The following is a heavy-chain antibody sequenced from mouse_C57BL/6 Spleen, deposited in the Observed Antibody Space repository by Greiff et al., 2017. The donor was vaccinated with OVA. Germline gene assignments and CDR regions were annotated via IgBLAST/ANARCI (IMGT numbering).Heavy chain of an antibody. J-gene: IGHJ1*03. V-gene: IGHV1-26*01. D-gene: IGHD2-5*01. CDR1: GYTFTDYY. CDR2: ISPKSGGT. CDR3: ASSPTYYSNTRWYFDV. Sequence: EVQLKQSGPELVKPGASVKISCKASGYTFTDYYMNWVKQRHGKGLEWIGEISPKSGGTSCNEKFKGKATLTVDKSSSTAYMELSSLTSEDSAVYYFASSPTYYSNTRWYFDVWGTGTTLTVSS.